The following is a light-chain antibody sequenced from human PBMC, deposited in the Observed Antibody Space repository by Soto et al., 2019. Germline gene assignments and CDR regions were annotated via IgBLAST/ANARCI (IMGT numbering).Light chain of an antibody. CDR2: GAS. Sequence: EIVLTQSPGTLSLSPGESATLSCRASQSIFSSYLAWYQQKPGQAPRLLIYGASSRATGIPDRFSGDGSGTEFTLTISSLQPEDFATYYCQQVNNYPLTFGGGTKVDIK. J-gene: IGKJ4*01. V-gene: IGKV3-20*01. CDR1: QSIFSSY. CDR3: QQVNNYPLT.